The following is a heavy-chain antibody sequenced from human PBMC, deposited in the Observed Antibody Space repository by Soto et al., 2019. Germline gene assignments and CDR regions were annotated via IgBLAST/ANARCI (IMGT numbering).Heavy chain of an antibody. D-gene: IGHD4-17*01. CDR1: GFTFSSYS. Sequence: PVGSLRLSCAASGFTFSSYSMNWVRQAPGKGLEWVSSISSSSSYIYYADSVKGRFTISRDNAKNSLYLQMNRLRAEDTAVYYCARDRPSTVTTIRYYYYGMDVWGQGTTVTVSS. CDR2: ISSSSSYI. CDR3: ARDRPSTVTTIRYYYYGMDV. J-gene: IGHJ6*02. V-gene: IGHV3-21*01.